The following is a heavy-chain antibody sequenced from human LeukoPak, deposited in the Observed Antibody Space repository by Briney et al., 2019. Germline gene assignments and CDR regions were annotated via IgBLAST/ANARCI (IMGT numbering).Heavy chain of an antibody. CDR1: GGSISSGDNY. Sequence: SETLSLTCIVSGGSISSGDNYWSWIRQPPGKGLEWIGYMYHSGRTSYNPSLKSRVSISVDTSRNQFSLKLTSVTAADTAVYFCTTEKAIFGVVPMAGAFDIWGQGTMATVSS. V-gene: IGHV4-30-4*01. CDR3: TTEKAIFGVVPMAGAFDI. D-gene: IGHD3-3*01. CDR2: MYHSGRT. J-gene: IGHJ3*02.